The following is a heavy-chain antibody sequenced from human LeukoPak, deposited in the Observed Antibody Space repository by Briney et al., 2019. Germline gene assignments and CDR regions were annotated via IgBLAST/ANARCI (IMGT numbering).Heavy chain of an antibody. J-gene: IGHJ4*02. CDR3: AKDLWMATIRAPDY. Sequence: AGGSLRLSCAASGFTFSIYGMHWVRQAPGKGLEWVAFIRYDGSNKYYADSVKGRFTISRDNSKNTLYLQMSSLRAEDTAVYYCAKDLWMATIRAPDYWGQGTLVTVSS. V-gene: IGHV3-30*02. CDR2: IRYDGSNK. CDR1: GFTFSIYG. D-gene: IGHD5-24*01.